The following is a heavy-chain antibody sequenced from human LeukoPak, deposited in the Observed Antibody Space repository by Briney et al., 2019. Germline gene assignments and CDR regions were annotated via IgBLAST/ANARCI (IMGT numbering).Heavy chain of an antibody. CDR1: GYTFTGYY. CDR2: INPNSGGT. Sequence: ASVKVSCKTSGYTFTGYYIHWVRQAPGQGLQWMGCINPNSGGTSYAQRFQGRVTMTRDTSLSTAYMELSRLRSDDTAMYYCARRLGLGSSGWKNFDYWGQGTLVTVSS. V-gene: IGHV1-2*02. D-gene: IGHD6-19*01. CDR3: ARRLGLGSSGWKNFDY. J-gene: IGHJ4*02.